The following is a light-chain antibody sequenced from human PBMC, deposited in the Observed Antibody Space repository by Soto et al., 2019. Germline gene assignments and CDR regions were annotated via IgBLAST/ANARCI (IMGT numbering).Light chain of an antibody. CDR1: SSDVGGYNY. J-gene: IGLJ3*02. CDR3: CSYSGSNSMGV. V-gene: IGLV2-8*01. Sequence: QSALTQPPSASGSRGQSVTISCTGTSSDVGGYNYVSWYQQHPGKAPKLMIYEVSKRPSGVPDRFSGSKSANTASLTVSGLQPDDEADYYCCSYSGSNSMGVFGGGTKLTVL. CDR2: EVS.